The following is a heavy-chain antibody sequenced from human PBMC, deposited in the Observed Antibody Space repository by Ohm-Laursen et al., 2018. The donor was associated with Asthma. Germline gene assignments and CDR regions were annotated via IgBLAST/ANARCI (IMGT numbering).Heavy chain of an antibody. V-gene: IGHV3-23*01. CDR3: AKGLPYYYDSSGYVDY. CDR2: ISGSGGST. CDR1: GFTFSSYA. Sequence: SLRLSCAASGFTFSSYAMSWVRQAPGKGLEWVSAISGSGGSTYYADSVKGRFTIFRDNSKNTLYLQMNSLRAEDTAVYYCAKGLPYYYDSSGYVDYWGQGTLVTVSS. D-gene: IGHD3-22*01. J-gene: IGHJ4*02.